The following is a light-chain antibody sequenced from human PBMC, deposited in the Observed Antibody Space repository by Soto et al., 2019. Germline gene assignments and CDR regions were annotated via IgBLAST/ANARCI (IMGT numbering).Light chain of an antibody. J-gene: IGLJ2*01. CDR2: NDR. V-gene: IGLV3-21*02. CDR1: NIGSKS. Sequence: ELTQPPSVSVAPGQTARITCGGNNIGSKSVHWYHQKPGQAPVLVVYNDRARPSGSPERFSGSNSGDTAALTISRVGAGDEATYYCQVWDTTTAHVVFGGGTK. CDR3: QVWDTTTAHVV.